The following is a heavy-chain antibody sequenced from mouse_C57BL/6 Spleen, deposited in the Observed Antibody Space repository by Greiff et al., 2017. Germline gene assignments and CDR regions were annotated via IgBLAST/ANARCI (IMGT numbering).Heavy chain of an antibody. Sequence: ESGPGLVKPSQSLSLTCSVTGYSITSGYYWNWIRQFPGNKLEWMGYISYDGSNNYNPSLKNRISITRDTSKNQFFLKLNSVTTEDTATYYCAREAYYYGSDYFDYWGQGTTLTVSS. V-gene: IGHV3-6*01. CDR1: GYSITSGYY. D-gene: IGHD1-1*01. CDR3: AREAYYYGSDYFDY. J-gene: IGHJ2*01. CDR2: ISYDGSN.